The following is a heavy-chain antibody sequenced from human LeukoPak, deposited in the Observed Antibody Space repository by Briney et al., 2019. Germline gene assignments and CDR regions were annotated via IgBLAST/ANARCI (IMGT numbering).Heavy chain of an antibody. Sequence: GGSLRLSCAASGFTFSSYGMSWVRQAPGKGLEWVSAISGSGGSTYYADSVKGRFTISRDNSKNTLYLKMNSLRAEDTAVYYCAKSPAGYSGYDYFDYWGQGTLVTVSS. CDR3: AKSPAGYSGYDYFDY. V-gene: IGHV3-23*01. J-gene: IGHJ4*02. CDR2: ISGSGGST. D-gene: IGHD5-12*01. CDR1: GFTFSSYG.